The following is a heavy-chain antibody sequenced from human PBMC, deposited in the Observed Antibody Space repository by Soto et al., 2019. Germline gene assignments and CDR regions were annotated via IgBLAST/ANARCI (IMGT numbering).Heavy chain of an antibody. V-gene: IGHV4-39*01. D-gene: IGHD2-2*02. CDR1: AGSISRTTHY. Sequence: PSETLSLTCTVSAGSISRTTHYWGWIRQPPRKGLEWIGSIYYSGSTYYRPSLKSRVTTSVDTSKNQFSLKLSSVTAAHTAVYYSVRQGRAAIRLSWFGPLEKGTLVAVSS. CDR3: VRQGRAAIRLSWFGP. J-gene: IGHJ5*02. CDR2: IYYSGST.